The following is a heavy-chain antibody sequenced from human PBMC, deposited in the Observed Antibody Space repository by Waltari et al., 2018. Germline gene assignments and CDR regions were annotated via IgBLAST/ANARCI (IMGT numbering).Heavy chain of an antibody. Sequence: QLQLQESGPGLVKPSETLSLTCTVSGGSISSSSYYWGWISQPPGQGLEWIGSIYYSGRTYYNPSLKSRVTISVDTSKNQFSLKLSSVTAADTAVYYCAHYYGDYDAFDIWGQGTMVTVSS. CDR3: AHYYGDYDAFDI. D-gene: IGHD4-17*01. V-gene: IGHV4-39*01. CDR2: IYYSGRT. J-gene: IGHJ3*02. CDR1: GGSISSSSYY.